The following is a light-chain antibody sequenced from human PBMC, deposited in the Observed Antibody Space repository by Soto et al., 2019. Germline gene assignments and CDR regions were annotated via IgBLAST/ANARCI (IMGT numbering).Light chain of an antibody. CDR3: QQYCSSPLYT. Sequence: EIVLTQSPGTLSLSPGERATLSCRASQSVSSSYLAWYQQKPGQAPRLLIYGASSRATGIPDRFSGSGSGTDFTFTISRLEPEDFAVYYCQQYCSSPLYTFGQGTKLEIK. J-gene: IGKJ2*01. V-gene: IGKV3-20*01. CDR2: GAS. CDR1: QSVSSSY.